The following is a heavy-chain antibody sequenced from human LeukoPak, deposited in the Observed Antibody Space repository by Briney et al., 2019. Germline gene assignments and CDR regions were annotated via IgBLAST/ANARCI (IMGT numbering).Heavy chain of an antibody. V-gene: IGHV1-2*06. CDR3: ARGGRWLQSGSFDY. D-gene: IGHD5-24*01. J-gene: IGHJ4*02. Sequence: ASVKVSCKASGYTFTSYGISWVRQAPGQGLELMGRINPNSGGTNYAQKFQGRVTMTRDTSISTAYMELSRLRSDDTAVYYCARGGRWLQSGSFDYWGQGTLVTVSS. CDR1: GYTFTSYG. CDR2: INPNSGGT.